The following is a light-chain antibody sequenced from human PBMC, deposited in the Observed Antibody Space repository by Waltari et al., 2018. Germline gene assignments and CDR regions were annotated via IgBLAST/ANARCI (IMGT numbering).Light chain of an antibody. CDR3: ATWDDSLNGL. J-gene: IGLJ2*01. Sequence: QSVLTQPPSASGTPGQRVSISCSGSSTNIGSKSVNWYQQVPGTAPKLLIYSTNQRPSGVPDRFSGSKSCTSASLAISGLQSEDEADYYCATWDDSLNGLFGGGTKLTVL. V-gene: IGLV1-44*01. CDR2: STN. CDR1: STNIGSKS.